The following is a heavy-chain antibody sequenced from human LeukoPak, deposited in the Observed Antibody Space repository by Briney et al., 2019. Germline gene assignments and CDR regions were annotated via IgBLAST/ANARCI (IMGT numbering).Heavy chain of an antibody. CDR1: GGSISSSSYY. J-gene: IGHJ4*02. CDR3: ARRGGGYDGRDY. CDR2: IYYSGST. Sequence: SETLSLTCTVSGGSISSSSYYWGWIRQPPGKGLEWIGSIYYSGSTYYNPSLKSRVTISVDTSKNQFSLKLSSVTAADTAVYYCARRGGGYDGRDYWGQGTLSPSPQ. V-gene: IGHV4-39*01. D-gene: IGHD5-12*01.